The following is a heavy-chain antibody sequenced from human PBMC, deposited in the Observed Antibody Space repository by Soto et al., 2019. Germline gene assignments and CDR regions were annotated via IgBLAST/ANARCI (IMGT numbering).Heavy chain of an antibody. CDR2: ISGSGGST. V-gene: IGHV3-23*01. CDR3: AKVHVETSFDYYFDY. CDR1: GFTFSSYA. J-gene: IGHJ4*02. D-gene: IGHD3-9*01. Sequence: EVQLLESGGGLVQPGGSLRFSCAASGFTFSSYAMSWVRQAPGKGLAWVSVISGSGGSTYYADSVKGRFTISRDNSKNTLFLQMNSLRAEDTAIYYCAKVHVETSFDYYFDYWGQGTLVTVSS.